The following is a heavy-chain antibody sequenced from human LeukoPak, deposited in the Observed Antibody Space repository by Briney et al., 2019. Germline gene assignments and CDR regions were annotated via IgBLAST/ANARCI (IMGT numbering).Heavy chain of an antibody. CDR2: ISYDGSNK. D-gene: IGHD3-10*01. Sequence: GGSLRLSCAASGFTFSSYGMHWVRQAPGKGLEWVAVISYDGSNKYYADSVKGRFTISRDNSKNTLYLQINSLRAEDTAVYYCAKDLKGVRGVYYYYGMDVWGKGTTVTVSS. CDR3: AKDLKGVRGVYYYYGMDV. J-gene: IGHJ6*04. CDR1: GFTFSSYG. V-gene: IGHV3-30*18.